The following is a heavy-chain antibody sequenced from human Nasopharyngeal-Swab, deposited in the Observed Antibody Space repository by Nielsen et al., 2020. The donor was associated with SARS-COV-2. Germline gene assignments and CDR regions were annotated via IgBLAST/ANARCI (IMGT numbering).Heavy chain of an antibody. D-gene: IGHD3-22*01. V-gene: IGHV3-49*04. CDR1: GFTVSSNY. CDR3: TRGYDTFDY. J-gene: IGHJ4*02. CDR2: IRSKAYGGTT. Sequence: GESLKISCAASGFTVSSNYMSWVRQAPGKGLEWVGFIRSKAYGGTTEYAASVKGRFTISRDDSKSIAYLQMNSLKTEDTAVYYCTRGYDTFDYWGQGTLVTVSS.